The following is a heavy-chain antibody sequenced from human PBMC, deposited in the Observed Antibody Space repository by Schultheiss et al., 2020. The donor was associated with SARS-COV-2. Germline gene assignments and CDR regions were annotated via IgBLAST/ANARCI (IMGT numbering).Heavy chain of an antibody. CDR1: GGSISSGGYY. CDR3: ARITANDYGDYVGAYYFDY. D-gene: IGHD4-17*01. V-gene: IGHV4-31*03. J-gene: IGHJ4*02. Sequence: SQTLSLTCTVSGGSISSGGYYWSWIRQHPGKGLEWIGYIYYSGSTYYNPSLKSRVTISVDTSKNQFSLKLSSVTAADTAVYYCARITANDYGDYVGAYYFDYWGQGTLVTVSS. CDR2: IYYSGST.